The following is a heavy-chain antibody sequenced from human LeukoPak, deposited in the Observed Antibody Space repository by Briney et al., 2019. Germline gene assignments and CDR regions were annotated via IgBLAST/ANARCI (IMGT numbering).Heavy chain of an antibody. J-gene: IGHJ6*03. D-gene: IGHD6-19*01. CDR2: IYTSGST. V-gene: IGHV4-61*02. Sequence: SETLSLTCTVSGGSISSGSYYWSWIRQPAGKGLEWIGRIYTSGSTNYNPSLKSRVTISVDTSKNQFSLKLSSVTAADTAVYYCARGYSSGWSYYYYMDVRGKGTTVTVSS. CDR3: ARGYSSGWSYYYYMDV. CDR1: GGSISSGSYY.